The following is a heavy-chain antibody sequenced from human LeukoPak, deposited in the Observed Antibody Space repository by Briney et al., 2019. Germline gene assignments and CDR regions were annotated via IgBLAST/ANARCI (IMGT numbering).Heavy chain of an antibody. CDR1: GFTFSSYG. J-gene: IGHJ4*02. D-gene: IGHD1-26*01. CDR2: IRYDGSIK. Sequence: GGSLRLSCAASGFTFSSYGMHWVRQTPGKGLEWVAFIRYDGSIKYYRDSVKGRFTISRDNAKNSLYLQMNSLRAEDTAVYYCARDYSGSYSFLDYWGQGTLVTVSS. V-gene: IGHV3-30*12. CDR3: ARDYSGSYSFLDY.